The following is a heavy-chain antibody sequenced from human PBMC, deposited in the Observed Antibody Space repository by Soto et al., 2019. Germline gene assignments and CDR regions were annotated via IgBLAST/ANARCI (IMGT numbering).Heavy chain of an antibody. J-gene: IGHJ5*02. V-gene: IGHV1-8*01. Sequence: ASVKVSCKASGYTFTSYDINWVRQATGQGLEWMGWMNPNSGNTGYAQKFQGRVTMTRNTSISTAYMELSSLRSEDTAVYYCAISAGTISSFNWFYPRGQGTLVPVSS. CDR1: GYTFTSYD. D-gene: IGHD3-3*01. CDR3: AISAGTISSFNWFYP. CDR2: MNPNSGNT.